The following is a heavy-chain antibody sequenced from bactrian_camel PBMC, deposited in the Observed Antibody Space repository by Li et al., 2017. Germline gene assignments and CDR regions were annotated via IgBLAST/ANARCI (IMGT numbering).Heavy chain of an antibody. CDR2: IDSAGST. Sequence: VQLVESGGGSVQAGGSLKLACTGSGFDYSRTCTGWFRQTVGKEREGVGDIDSAGSTVYADSVNGRFTSSRDNAKNTLDLQLNSLKLEDTAMYYCARGPYHYSYEPAGLVGEWGQGTQVTVS. CDR3: ARGPYHYSYEPAGLVGE. D-gene: IGHD3*01. V-gene: IGHV3S53*01. CDR1: GFDYSRTC. J-gene: IGHJ4*01.